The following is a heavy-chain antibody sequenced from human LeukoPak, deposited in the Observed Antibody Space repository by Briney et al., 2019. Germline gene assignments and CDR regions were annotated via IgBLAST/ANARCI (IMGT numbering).Heavy chain of an antibody. D-gene: IGHD2-8*01. V-gene: IGHV1-69*02. CDR1: GGTSSSYT. J-gene: IGHJ3*02. CDR2: IIPIDGVE. CDR3: ARALDCTNGVCFGDDAFDI. Sequence: SVKVSCKASGGTSSSYTISWVRQAPGQGLEWMGRIIPIDGVENYAQKFQGRVTITADKLTSTAYMELSSLRSEDTAVYYCARALDCTNGVCFGDDAFDIWGQGTMVTVSS.